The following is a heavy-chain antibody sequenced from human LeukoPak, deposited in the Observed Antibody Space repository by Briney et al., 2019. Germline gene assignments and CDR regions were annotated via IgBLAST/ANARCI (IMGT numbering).Heavy chain of an antibody. CDR3: ASGVWHSSSWYGTNY. Sequence: SETLSLTCAVYGGSFSSYYWSWIRQPAGKGLEWIGRIYTSGSTNYNPSLKSRVTMSVDTSKNQFSLKLSSVTAADTAVYYCASGVWHSSSWYGTNYWGQGTLVTVSS. CDR1: GGSFSSYY. D-gene: IGHD6-13*01. J-gene: IGHJ4*02. CDR2: IYTSGST. V-gene: IGHV4-59*10.